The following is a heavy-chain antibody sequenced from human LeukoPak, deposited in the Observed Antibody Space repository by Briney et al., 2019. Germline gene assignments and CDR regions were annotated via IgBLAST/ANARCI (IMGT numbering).Heavy chain of an antibody. V-gene: IGHV1-2*02. Sequence: EASVKVSCKASGYTFTGYYMHWVRQAPGQGLEWKGWINPNSGGTNYAQKFQGRVTMTRDTSISTAYMELSRLRSDDTAVYYCARDRDSSGWYFYYYYYMDVWGEGTTVTVSS. CDR3: ARDRDSSGWYFYYYYYMDV. CDR1: GYTFTGYY. J-gene: IGHJ6*03. CDR2: INPNSGGT. D-gene: IGHD6-19*01.